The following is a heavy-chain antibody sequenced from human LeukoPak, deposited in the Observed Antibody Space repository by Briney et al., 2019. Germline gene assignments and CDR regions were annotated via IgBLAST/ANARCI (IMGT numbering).Heavy chain of an antibody. D-gene: IGHD7-27*01. CDR1: GYTFTSYG. Sequence: ASVKVSCKASGYTFTSYGINWVRRTGQGLEWMGWMSPNSGNTGYAQKFQGGVTMTRDTSISTAYMELSSLRSEDTAVYSCARGPPNWGFDYWGQGTLVTVSS. V-gene: IGHV1-8*01. CDR2: MSPNSGNT. CDR3: ARGPPNWGFDY. J-gene: IGHJ4*02.